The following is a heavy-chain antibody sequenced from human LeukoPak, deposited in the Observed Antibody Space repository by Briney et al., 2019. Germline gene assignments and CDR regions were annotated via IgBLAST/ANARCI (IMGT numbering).Heavy chain of an antibody. CDR2: ISGSGGST. J-gene: IGHJ3*02. V-gene: IGHV3-23*01. CDR3: AKGRYYYDSSDAFDI. Sequence: PGVSLRLSCAASGFTFSSYAMSWVRQAPGKGLEWVSAISGSGGSTYYADSVKGRFTISRDNSKNTLFLQMNSLRAEDTAVYYCAKGRYYYDSSDAFDIWDQGTMVTVSS. CDR1: GFTFSSYA. D-gene: IGHD3-22*01.